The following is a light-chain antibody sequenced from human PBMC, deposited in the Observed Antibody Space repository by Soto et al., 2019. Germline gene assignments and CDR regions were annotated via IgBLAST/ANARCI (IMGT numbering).Light chain of an antibody. Sequence: QSALTQPASVSGSPGQSITISCTGTSSDVGGYNYVSWYQQHPDKAPKLMIYEVNNRPSGVSNRFSGSKSGNTASLTISGLQAEDDADYYCSSYRNSSTLVVFGGGTKVTVL. J-gene: IGLJ2*01. V-gene: IGLV2-14*01. CDR3: SSYRNSSTLVV. CDR2: EVN. CDR1: SSDVGGYNY.